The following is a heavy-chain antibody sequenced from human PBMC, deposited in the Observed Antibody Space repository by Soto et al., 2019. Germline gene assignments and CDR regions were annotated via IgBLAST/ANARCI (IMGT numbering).Heavy chain of an antibody. V-gene: IGHV4-59*01. Sequence: SETLSLTCTVSGGSISSYYWSWIRQPPGKGLEWIGYIYYSGSTNYNPSLKSRVTISVDTSKNQFSLKLSSVTAADTAVYYCARVPDRIAAAGYYYYYYMDVWGKGTTVTVSS. CDR2: IYYSGST. D-gene: IGHD6-13*01. CDR1: GGSISSYY. CDR3: ARVPDRIAAAGYYYYYYMDV. J-gene: IGHJ6*03.